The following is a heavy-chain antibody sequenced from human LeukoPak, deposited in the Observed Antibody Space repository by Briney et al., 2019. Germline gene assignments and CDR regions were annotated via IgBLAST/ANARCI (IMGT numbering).Heavy chain of an antibody. V-gene: IGHV3-30*02. CDR2: IRYDGSYK. CDR3: AKDGDVEQWLVRAFDY. J-gene: IGHJ4*02. D-gene: IGHD6-19*01. Sequence: GGSLRRSCAASGFTFSSYGMHWVRQAPGKGLEWVAFIRYDGSYKYYADSVKGRFTISRDNSKNTLYLQMNSLRPEDTAVYYCAKDGDVEQWLVRAFDYWGQGTLVTVSS. CDR1: GFTFSSYG.